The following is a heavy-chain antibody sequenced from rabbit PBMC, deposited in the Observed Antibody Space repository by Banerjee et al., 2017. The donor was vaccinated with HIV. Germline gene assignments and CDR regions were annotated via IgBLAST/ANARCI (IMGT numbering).Heavy chain of an antibody. D-gene: IGHD6-1*01. CDR2: IYTDSGST. CDR1: GFSFSSSDY. Sequence: QEQLKESGGGLVQPGGSLTLTCTASGFSFSSSDYMCWVRQAPGKGLEWIACIYTDSGSTYYASWAKGRFTISKTSSTTVTLQMTSLTAADTATYFCARYYIYPAGLWGPGTLVTVS. CDR3: ARYYIYPAGL. V-gene: IGHV1S45*01. J-gene: IGHJ6*01.